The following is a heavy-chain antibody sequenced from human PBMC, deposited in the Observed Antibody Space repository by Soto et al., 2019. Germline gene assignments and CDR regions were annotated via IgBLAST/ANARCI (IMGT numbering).Heavy chain of an antibody. D-gene: IGHD3-3*01. CDR3: ARMGDFWSGPGELDP. CDR2: VYYNGFT. CDR1: GGSISSSSYY. J-gene: IGHJ5*02. V-gene: IGHV4-39*01. Sequence: HLQLRESGPGLVKPSETLSLTCTVSGGSISSSSYYWAWNRQSPGKGLEWIGSVYYNGFTYYNPSLKSRVTISVDTSKNQFSLKMTSVTAADTAVYYCARMGDFWSGPGELDPWGQGTLVTVSS.